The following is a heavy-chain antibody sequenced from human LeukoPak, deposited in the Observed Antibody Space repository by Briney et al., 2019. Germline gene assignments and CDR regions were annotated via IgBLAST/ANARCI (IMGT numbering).Heavy chain of an antibody. D-gene: IGHD3-3*01. V-gene: IGHV1-69*05. J-gene: IGHJ5*02. CDR1: GGTFSSYA. Sequence: SVKVSCKASGGTFSSYAISWVRQAPGQGLEWMGGIIPISGTANYAQKFQGRVTITTDESTSTAYMELSSLRSEDTAVYYCARSDSYFWSGYYWRINWFDPWGQGTLVTISS. CDR3: ARSDSYFWSGYYWRINWFDP. CDR2: IIPISGTA.